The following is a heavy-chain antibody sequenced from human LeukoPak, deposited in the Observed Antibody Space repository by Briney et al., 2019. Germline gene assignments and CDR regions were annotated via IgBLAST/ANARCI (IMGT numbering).Heavy chain of an antibody. CDR1: GFTVSSYE. Sequence: GGSLRLSCAASGFTVSSYEMIWVRQAPGKGLEWVSFIASDSTIYYADSVKGRFTLSRDNAKNSLYLLMNSLRAEDTAVYYCATSLSGWGSYHYMDVWGKGTTVTISS. CDR3: ATSLSGWGSYHYMDV. CDR2: IASDSTI. J-gene: IGHJ6*03. D-gene: IGHD6-19*01. V-gene: IGHV3-48*03.